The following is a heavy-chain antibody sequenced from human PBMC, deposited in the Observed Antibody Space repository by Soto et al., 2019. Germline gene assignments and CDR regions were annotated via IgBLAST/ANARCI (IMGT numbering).Heavy chain of an antibody. CDR3: AKDQNQWLGIIDY. D-gene: IGHD6-19*01. J-gene: IGHJ4*02. V-gene: IGHV3-30*18. CDR1: GFTFSSYG. CDR2: ISYDGSNK. Sequence: PGGSLILSCAASGFTFSSYGMHWVRQAPGKGLEWVAVISYDGSNKYYADSVKGRFTISRDNSKNTLYLQMNSLRAEDTAVYYCAKDQNQWLGIIDYWGQGTLVTVSS.